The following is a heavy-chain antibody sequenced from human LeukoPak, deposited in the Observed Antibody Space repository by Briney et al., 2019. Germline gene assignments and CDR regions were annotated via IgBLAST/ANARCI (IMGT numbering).Heavy chain of an antibody. Sequence: SEALSVTCAVHGGSFSGYYWCSIPEPPGKGLEWIGEINHRGSTNYYPSLKSRVTISVDTSKNQFSLKLSSVTAADTAVYYCARGPRITMVRGVRSYYYYYMDVWGKGTTVTVSS. V-gene: IGHV4-34*01. CDR1: GGSFSGYY. J-gene: IGHJ6*03. CDR3: ARGPRITMVRGVRSYYYYYMDV. CDR2: INHRGST. D-gene: IGHD3-10*01.